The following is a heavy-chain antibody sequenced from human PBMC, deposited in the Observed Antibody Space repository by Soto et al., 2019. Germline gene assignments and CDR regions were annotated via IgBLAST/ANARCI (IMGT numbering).Heavy chain of an antibody. V-gene: IGHV4-39*01. D-gene: IGHD3-9*01. CDR2: IYYSGST. J-gene: IGHJ5*02. CDR3: ARRVRYFDWLSSATNWFDH. CDR1: GGSISSSSYY. Sequence: SETLSLTCTVSGGSISSSSYYWGWIRQPPGKGLEWIGSIYYSGSTYYNPSLKSRVTISVDTSKNQFSLKLSSVTAADTAVYYCARRVRYFDWLSSATNWFDHWGQGPRVTVPS.